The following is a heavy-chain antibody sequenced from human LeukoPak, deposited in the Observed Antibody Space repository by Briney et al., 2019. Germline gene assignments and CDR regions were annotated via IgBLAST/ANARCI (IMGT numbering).Heavy chain of an antibody. V-gene: IGHV1-18*01. D-gene: IGHD2-2*01. CDR1: GYTFTSYG. Sequence: VSVKVSCKASGYTFTSYGISWERQAPGQGLEWMGWISAYNGNTNYAQKLQGRVTMTTDTSTSTAYMELRSLRSDDTAVYYCARGRVLGYCSSTSCYPLFDYWGQGTLVTVSS. J-gene: IGHJ4*02. CDR2: ISAYNGNT. CDR3: ARGRVLGYCSSTSCYPLFDY.